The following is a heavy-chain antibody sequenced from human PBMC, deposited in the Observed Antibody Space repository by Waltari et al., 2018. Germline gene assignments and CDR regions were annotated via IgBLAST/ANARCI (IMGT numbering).Heavy chain of an antibody. CDR1: GGSFSGYY. D-gene: IGHD3-3*01. V-gene: IGHV4-34*01. Sequence: QVQLQQWGAGLLKPSETLSLTCAVYGGSFSGYYWSWIRQPPGKGLEWIGEINHSGSTNYNPSLKGRVTISVDTSKNQFSLKLSSVTAADTAVYYCARAHDFWSGYYIPYAFDIWGQGTMVTVSS. J-gene: IGHJ3*02. CDR3: ARAHDFWSGYYIPYAFDI. CDR2: INHSGST.